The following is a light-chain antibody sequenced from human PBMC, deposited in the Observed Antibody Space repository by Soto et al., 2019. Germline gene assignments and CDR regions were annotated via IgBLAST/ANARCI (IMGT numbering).Light chain of an antibody. Sequence: ETVMTQSPATLSVSPGERATLSCRASQSVSSNLAWYQQKPGQAPRLLIYGASTRATGIPARFSGSGSGTDFTLTISSLQPDDFATYYCQQFAISTTFGQGTKVDIK. CDR2: GAS. CDR1: QSVSSN. V-gene: IGKV3-15*01. J-gene: IGKJ1*01. CDR3: QQFAISTT.